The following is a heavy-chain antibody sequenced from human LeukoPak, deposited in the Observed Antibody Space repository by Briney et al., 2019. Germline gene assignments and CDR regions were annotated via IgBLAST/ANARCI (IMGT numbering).Heavy chain of an antibody. V-gene: IGHV3-33*01. CDR1: GFTFSSYG. D-gene: IGHD2-2*02. Sequence: GGSLRLSCAASGFTFSSYGMHWVRQAPGKGLEWVAVIWYDGSNKYYADSVKGRFTISRDNSKNTLYLQMNSLRAEDTAVYYCAREGCSSTSCYTSFDYWDQGTLVTVSS. CDR2: IWYDGSNK. J-gene: IGHJ4*02. CDR3: AREGCSSTSCYTSFDY.